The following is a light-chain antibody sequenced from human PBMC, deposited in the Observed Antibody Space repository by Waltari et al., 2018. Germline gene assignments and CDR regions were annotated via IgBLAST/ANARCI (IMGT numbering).Light chain of an antibody. Sequence: QSALPQPASVSGSPGQSIPISCTGTSSDVGRYNYVSWYRQLQGKAPTLMIYEVEKRPSDGSCRFSVSTSGHTASLTISALQSEDEADYYCGSYAVSRCGFGTGTKVTVL. CDR3: GSYAVSRCG. V-gene: IGLV2-23*02. J-gene: IGLJ1*01. CDR1: SSDVGRYNY. CDR2: EVE.